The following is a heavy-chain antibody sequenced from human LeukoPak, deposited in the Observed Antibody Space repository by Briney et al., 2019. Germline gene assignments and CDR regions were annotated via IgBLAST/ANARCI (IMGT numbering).Heavy chain of an antibody. CDR2: ISAYNGNT. D-gene: IGHD3-3*01. J-gene: IGHJ4*02. Sequence: ASVKVSCKASGYIFTSYGISWVRQAPGQGLEWMGWISAYNGNTNHAQNFQGRVTVTTVTSTSTAYMELRSLRSDDTAVYYCARDRGTYYDFWSGYHYWGQGTLVTVSS. V-gene: IGHV1-18*01. CDR1: GYIFTSYG. CDR3: ARDRGTYYDFWSGYHY.